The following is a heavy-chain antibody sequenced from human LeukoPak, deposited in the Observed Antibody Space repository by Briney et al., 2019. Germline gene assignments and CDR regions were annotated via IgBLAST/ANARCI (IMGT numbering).Heavy chain of an antibody. Sequence: SETLSLTCTVSGGSISSGSYYWSWIRQPAGKGLEWIGRIYTSGTTNYNPSPKSRVTISVDTSKNQFSLKLSSVTAADTAVYYCASSYCSSTNCYVVDPWGQGTLVTVSS. CDR2: IYTSGTT. V-gene: IGHV4-61*02. CDR1: GGSISSGSYY. D-gene: IGHD2-2*01. CDR3: ASSYCSSTNCYVVDP. J-gene: IGHJ5*02.